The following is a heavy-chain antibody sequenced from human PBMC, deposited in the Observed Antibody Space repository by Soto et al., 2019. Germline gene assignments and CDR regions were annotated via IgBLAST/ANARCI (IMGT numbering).Heavy chain of an antibody. V-gene: IGHV3-33*01. CDR3: ARDFSIEGKFIRYFQH. D-gene: IGHD3-3*02. CDR1: GFTFSSYG. J-gene: IGHJ1*01. Sequence: GGSLILSCVASGFTFSSYGMHRVRQATCKGLEWVAVIWYDGSNKYYADSVKGRFTISRDNSKNTLYLQINSLRAEDTAVYYCARDFSIEGKFIRYFQHWGQGTLVTVSS. CDR2: IWYDGSNK.